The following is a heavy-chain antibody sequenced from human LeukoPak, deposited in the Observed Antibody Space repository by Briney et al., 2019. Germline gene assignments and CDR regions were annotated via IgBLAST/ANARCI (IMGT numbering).Heavy chain of an antibody. J-gene: IGHJ5*02. CDR3: ARYITMVRGGSWFDP. D-gene: IGHD3-10*01. V-gene: IGHV1-8*01. CDR2: MNPDSGNT. Sequence: ASVKVSCKVSGYTLTELSMHWVRQATGQGLEWMGWMNPDSGNTGYAQNFQGRVTMTRNTSISTAYMELSSLRSEDTAVYYCARYITMVRGGSWFDPWGQGTLVTVSS. CDR1: GYTLTELS.